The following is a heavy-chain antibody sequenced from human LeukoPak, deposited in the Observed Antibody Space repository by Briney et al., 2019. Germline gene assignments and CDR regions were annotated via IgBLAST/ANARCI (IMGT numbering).Heavy chain of an antibody. J-gene: IGHJ4*02. CDR2: IYSCGST. V-gene: IGHV3-53*01. Sequence: GGSLRLSCAASGFTVSSNYMSWVRQAPGKGLEWVSVIYSCGSTYYADSVKGRFTISRDNSKNTLYLQMNSLRAEDTAVYYCAKRGKMGDVVVAASNYWGQGTLVTVSS. CDR1: GFTVSSNY. D-gene: IGHD2-15*01. CDR3: AKRGKMGDVVVAASNY.